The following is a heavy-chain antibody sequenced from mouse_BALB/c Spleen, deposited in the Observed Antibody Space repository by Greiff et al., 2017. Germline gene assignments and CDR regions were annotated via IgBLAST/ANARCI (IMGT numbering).Heavy chain of an antibody. CDR2: IYPGSGST. Sequence: KQPGSELVRPGASVKLSCKASGYTFTSYWMHWVKQRPGQGLEWIGNIYPGSGSTNYDEKFKSKATLTVDTSSSTAYMQLSSLTSEDSAVYYCTRGTIDYAMDYWGQGTSVTVSS. D-gene: IGHD2-12*01. CDR3: TRGTIDYAMDY. J-gene: IGHJ4*01. V-gene: IGHV1S22*01. CDR1: GYTFTSYW.